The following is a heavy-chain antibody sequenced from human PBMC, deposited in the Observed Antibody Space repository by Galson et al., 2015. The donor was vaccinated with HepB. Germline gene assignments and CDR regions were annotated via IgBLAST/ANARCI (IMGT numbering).Heavy chain of an antibody. CDR3: AKDMAGASYYGMDV. CDR2: ISWNSGSI. Sequence: SLRLSCAASGFTFDDYAMHWVRQAPGKGLEWVSGISWNSGSIGYADSVKGRFTISRDNAKNSLYLQMDSLRAEDTALYYCAKDMAGASYYGMDVWGQGTTVTVSS. J-gene: IGHJ6*02. CDR1: GFTFDDYA. V-gene: IGHV3-9*01. D-gene: IGHD1-26*01.